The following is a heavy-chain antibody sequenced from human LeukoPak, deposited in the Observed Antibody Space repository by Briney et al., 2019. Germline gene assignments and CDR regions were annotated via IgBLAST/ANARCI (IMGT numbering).Heavy chain of an antibody. J-gene: IGHJ4*02. D-gene: IGHD2-21*02. Sequence: PGGSLRLSCAASGFTFSDYYMSWIPQAPGKELEWLSYFSSTTSYTDYADSVKGRFTISRDNAKNSLYLQMNSLRAEDTAVYYCARTSFCGGDCLYYFDYWGQGTLVTVSS. CDR1: GFTFSDYY. CDR3: ARTSFCGGDCLYYFDY. CDR2: FSSTTSYT. V-gene: IGHV3-11*03.